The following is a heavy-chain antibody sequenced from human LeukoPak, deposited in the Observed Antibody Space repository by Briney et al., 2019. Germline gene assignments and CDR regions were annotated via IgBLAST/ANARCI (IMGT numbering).Heavy chain of an antibody. Sequence: SDTLSLTCTVSGYSISSGYYWGWIRQPPGKGLEWIGSIYHSGSTYYNPSLKSRVTISVDTSKNQFSLKLSSVTAADTAVYYCARVPVVPAAIIWFDPWGQGTLVSVSS. J-gene: IGHJ5*02. D-gene: IGHD2-2*01. CDR3: ARVPVVPAAIIWFDP. V-gene: IGHV4-38-2*02. CDR1: GYSISSGYY. CDR2: IYHSGST.